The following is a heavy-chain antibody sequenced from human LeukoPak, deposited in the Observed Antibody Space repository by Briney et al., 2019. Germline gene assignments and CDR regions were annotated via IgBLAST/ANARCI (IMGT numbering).Heavy chain of an antibody. CDR1: GFTFSSYA. V-gene: IGHV3-30-3*01. CDR3: AASTGDYYDSSSLWGVGY. Sequence: PGRSLRLSCAASGFTFSSYAMHWVRQAPGKGLEWVAVISYDGSNKYYADSVKGRFTISRDNPKNTLYLQMNSLRAEDTAVYYCAASTGDYYDSSSLWGVGYWGQGTLVTVSS. D-gene: IGHD3-22*01. J-gene: IGHJ4*02. CDR2: ISYDGSNK.